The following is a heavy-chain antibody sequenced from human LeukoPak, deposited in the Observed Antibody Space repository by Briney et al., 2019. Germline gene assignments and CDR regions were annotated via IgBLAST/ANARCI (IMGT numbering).Heavy chain of an antibody. D-gene: IGHD6-19*01. Sequence: ASVKVSCKASGYTFTSYGISWVRQAPGQGLEWMGWISAYNGNTNYAQKLQGRVTMTTDTSTSTAYMELRSLRSDDTAVYYCARDGSGSYRKTTITPFFDYWGQGTLVTVSS. V-gene: IGHV1-18*01. J-gene: IGHJ4*02. CDR2: ISAYNGNT. CDR3: ARDGSGSYRKTTITPFFDY. CDR1: GYTFTSYG.